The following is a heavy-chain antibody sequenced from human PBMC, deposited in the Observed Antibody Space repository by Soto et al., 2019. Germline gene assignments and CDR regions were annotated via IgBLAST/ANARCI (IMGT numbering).Heavy chain of an antibody. D-gene: IGHD3-22*01. V-gene: IGHV1-69*06. CDR1: GGTFSSYA. CDR3: AREEGYYDSSGYYWSGAFDI. CDR2: IIPIFGTA. J-gene: IGHJ3*02. Sequence: QVQLVQSGAEVKKPGSSVKVSCKASGGTFSSYAISWVRQAPGQGLEWMGGIIPIFGTANYAQKFQGRVTITADKSTSTAYMELSSLRSEDTAVYYCAREEGYYDSSGYYWSGAFDIWGQGTIVTVSS.